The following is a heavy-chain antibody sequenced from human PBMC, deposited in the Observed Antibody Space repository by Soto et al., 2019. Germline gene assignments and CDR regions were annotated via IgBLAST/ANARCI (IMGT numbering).Heavy chain of an antibody. J-gene: IGHJ4*02. Sequence: EVQLLESGGGLVQPGGSLRLSCAASGFTFSSYAMSWVRQAPGKGLEWVSAISGSGGSTYYADSVKGRFTISRDNSKNTLDLQMNSLRGEDTAVYYCGKEPPPPGATPAGYWGQGTLVTVSS. D-gene: IGHD1-26*01. V-gene: IGHV3-23*01. CDR2: ISGSGGST. CDR1: GFTFSSYA. CDR3: GKEPPPPGATPAGY.